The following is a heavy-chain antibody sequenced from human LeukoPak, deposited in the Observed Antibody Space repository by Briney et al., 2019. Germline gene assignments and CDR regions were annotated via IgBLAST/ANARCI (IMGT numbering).Heavy chain of an antibody. V-gene: IGHV3-7*01. Sequence: GGSLRLSCAASGFTFSSYWMSWVRQAPGKGLEWVANIKQDGSEKYYVDSVKGRFTISRDNSKNTLYLQMNSLRAEDTAVYYCAKGVDDSSGYTPHFDYWGQGTLVTVSS. CDR1: GFTFSSYW. CDR3: AKGVDDSSGYTPHFDY. D-gene: IGHD3-22*01. J-gene: IGHJ4*02. CDR2: IKQDGSEK.